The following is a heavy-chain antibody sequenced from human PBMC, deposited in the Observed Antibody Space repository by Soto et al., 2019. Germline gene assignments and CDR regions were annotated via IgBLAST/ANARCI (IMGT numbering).Heavy chain of an antibody. CDR3: ARARIIAAAGDSLADY. Sequence: SETLSLTCAVYGGSFSGYYWSWIRQPPGKGLEWIGEINHSGSTNYNPSLKSRVTISVDTSKNQFSLKLSSVTAADTAVYYCARARIIAAAGDSLADYWGQGTLVTVSS. J-gene: IGHJ4*02. D-gene: IGHD6-13*01. CDR1: GGSFSGYY. V-gene: IGHV4-34*01. CDR2: INHSGST.